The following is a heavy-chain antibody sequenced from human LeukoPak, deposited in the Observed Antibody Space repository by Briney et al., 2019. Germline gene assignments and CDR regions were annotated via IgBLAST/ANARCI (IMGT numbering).Heavy chain of an antibody. CDR3: ARLRITMVRGVLDP. CDR2: INPNSGGT. D-gene: IGHD3-10*01. V-gene: IGHV1-2*02. CDR1: VYTITGYY. J-gene: IGHJ5*02. Sequence: GASVKVSCKASVYTITGYYMHWVRQAPGQGLEWMGWINPNSGGTNYAQKFQGRVTMTRDTSISTAYMELSRLRSDDTAVYYCARLRITMVRGVLDPWGQGTLVTVSS.